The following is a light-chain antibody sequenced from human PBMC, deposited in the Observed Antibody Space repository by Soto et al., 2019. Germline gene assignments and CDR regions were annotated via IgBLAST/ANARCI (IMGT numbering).Light chain of an antibody. Sequence: SYELTQVPSVSVAPGQTATITCGGSQLGIKPVHWYRQRSGQAPVLVVYDGTERPSGIPKRFSGSNSGNTATLIISRVEAGDEADYYCQVWDISGDHRGVFGGGTKVTVL. CDR1: QLGIKP. V-gene: IGLV3-21*02. CDR2: DGT. J-gene: IGLJ3*02. CDR3: QVWDISGDHRGV.